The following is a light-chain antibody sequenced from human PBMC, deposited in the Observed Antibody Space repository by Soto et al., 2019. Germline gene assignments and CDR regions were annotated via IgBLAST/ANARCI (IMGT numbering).Light chain of an antibody. Sequence: LTRPGARYGSPGDPSTISCTQTSSHIGADDYVSWFQQHSVKTPKLIISEVKNRPAGYSNCFSCSKSCNTAYLTISGTQVEDEADYFCFSFTATSTHGFGTGTKVTVL. CDR1: SSHIGADDY. CDR3: FSFTATSTHG. J-gene: IGLJ1*01. CDR2: EVK. V-gene: IGLV2-14*01.